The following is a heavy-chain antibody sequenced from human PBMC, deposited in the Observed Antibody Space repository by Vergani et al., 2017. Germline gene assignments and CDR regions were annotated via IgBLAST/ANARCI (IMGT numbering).Heavy chain of an antibody. CDR1: GYTFTSYG. J-gene: IGHJ4*02. D-gene: IGHD3-16*01. CDR3: TTDHYYDLRPI. CDR2: ISAYNGNT. V-gene: IGHV1-18*04. Sequence: QVQLVQSGAEVKKPGASVKVSCKASGYTFTSYGISWVRQAPGQGLEWMGWISAYNGNTNYAQKLQGRVTITADTSSDTTYMEMSSLRSEDTAVYYCTTDHYYDLRPIWGQGTPVTVSS.